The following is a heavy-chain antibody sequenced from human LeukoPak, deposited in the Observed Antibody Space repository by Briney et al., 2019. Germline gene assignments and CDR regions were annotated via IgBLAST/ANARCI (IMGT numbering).Heavy chain of an antibody. CDR1: GFTFDGYG. J-gene: IGHJ4*02. Sequence: PGGSLRPSCAASGFTFDGYGMGWVRQAPGKGLEWVSGINWSGGSTGYVDSVKGRFTIYRDNAKNLLYLQMNSLRVEDTALYYCARDGYGYSYDYWGQGTLVTVSS. V-gene: IGHV3-20*04. D-gene: IGHD5-18*01. CDR2: INWSGGST. CDR3: ARDGYGYSYDY.